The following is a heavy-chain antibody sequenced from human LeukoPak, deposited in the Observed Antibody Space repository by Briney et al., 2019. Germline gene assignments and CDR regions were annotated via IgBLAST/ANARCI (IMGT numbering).Heavy chain of an antibody. CDR1: GDSITSRSY. CDR2: LRHSGNT. CDR3: ARESSTTQTNLFDY. D-gene: IGHD3-3*02. V-gene: IGHV4-59*11. J-gene: IGHJ4*02. Sequence: SETLSLTCSVSGDSITSRSYWSWIRQPPGKGLEWIGYLRHSGNTNHNSSFRGRVTFSLDTSKNQFSLILRSVTAADTAIYFCARESSTTQTNLFDYWGQGTLVTVSS.